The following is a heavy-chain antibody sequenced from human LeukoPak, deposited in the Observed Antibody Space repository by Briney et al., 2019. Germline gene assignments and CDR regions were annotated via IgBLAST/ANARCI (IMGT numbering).Heavy chain of an antibody. V-gene: IGHV1-18*04. CDR2: ISTYNGYT. Sequence: GASVKVSCKASGYTFTGYYMHWVRQAPGQGLEWMGYISTYNGYTNYAQNLQGRVSMTTDTSTNTAYMELRSLRSDDTAVYYCARADNGAREGFDYWGQGTLVTVSS. CDR1: GYTFTGYY. J-gene: IGHJ4*02. CDR3: ARADNGAREGFDY. D-gene: IGHD1-1*01.